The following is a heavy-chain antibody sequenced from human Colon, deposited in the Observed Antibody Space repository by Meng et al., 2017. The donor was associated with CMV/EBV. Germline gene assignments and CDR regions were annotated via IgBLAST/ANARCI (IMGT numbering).Heavy chain of an antibody. J-gene: IGHJ4*02. CDR2: TYYRSQWST. CDR1: GDSVSSNNVA. Sequence: ISGDSVSSNNVAWNWIRQSPPRGLEWLGRTYYRSQWSTDYAVSLRSRINIKADTAKNQFSLQLNSVTPEDTAMYYCARVISSIGIIDYWGQGSLVTVSS. D-gene: IGHD1-26*01. CDR3: ARVISSIGIIDY. V-gene: IGHV6-1*01.